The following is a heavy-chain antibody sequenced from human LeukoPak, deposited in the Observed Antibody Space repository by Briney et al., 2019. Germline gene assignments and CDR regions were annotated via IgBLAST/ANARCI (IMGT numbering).Heavy chain of an antibody. J-gene: IGHJ4*02. CDR1: KFTFSHYG. CDR3: TKDAQRGFDYSNSLEK. Sequence: HPGGSLRLSCAASKFTFSHYGMHWVRQAPGKGLEWAAVIWNDGSNQYYADSVKGRFTVSRDNSQNTLYLQMNSLRPEDTAVYYCTKDAQRGFDYSNSLEKWGRGTLVTVSS. V-gene: IGHV3-33*06. D-gene: IGHD4-11*01. CDR2: IWNDGSNQ.